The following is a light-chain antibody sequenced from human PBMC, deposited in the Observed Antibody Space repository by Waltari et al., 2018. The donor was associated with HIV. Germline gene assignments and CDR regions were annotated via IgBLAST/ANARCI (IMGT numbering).Light chain of an antibody. CDR3: LQYNDYPYT. CDR2: RAS. Sequence: DIQMTQSPSTLSASVGDRVTITCRASQSISSWLAWLQQRPGRAPRLLIWRASTLADGAPSRFSGSGSGTEFTLTINGLQPDDFATYYCLQYNDYPYTFGQGTKLDIK. J-gene: IGKJ2*01. CDR1: QSISSW. V-gene: IGKV1-5*03.